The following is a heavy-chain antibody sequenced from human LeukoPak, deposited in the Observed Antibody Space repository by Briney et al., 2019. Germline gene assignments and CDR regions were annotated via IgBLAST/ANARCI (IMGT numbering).Heavy chain of an antibody. CDR3: ARALTYYDFWSGSGGEY. J-gene: IGHJ4*02. Sequence: GGSLRLSCAASGFTVSSNYMSWVRQAPGKGLEWVSVIYSGGSTYYADSVKGRFTISRDNAKNSLYLQMNSLRDEDTAVYYCARALTYYDFWSGSGGEYWGQGTLVTVSS. V-gene: IGHV3-66*01. D-gene: IGHD3-3*01. CDR2: IYSGGST. CDR1: GFTVSSNY.